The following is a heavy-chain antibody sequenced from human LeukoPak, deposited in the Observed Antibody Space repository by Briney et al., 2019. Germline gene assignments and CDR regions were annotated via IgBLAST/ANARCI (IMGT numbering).Heavy chain of an antibody. CDR1: GFPFDAYA. CDR3: AKESNSGWKHWFFDL. Sequence: GGSLRLSCAASGFPFDAYAMNWVRQVPGKGLEWVSSITWNSGTTGYADSVKGRFTISRDNAKNSLYLQINSLRTEDTAFYYCAKESNSGWKHWFFDLWGRGTLVTVSS. CDR2: ITWNSGTT. V-gene: IGHV3-9*01. D-gene: IGHD6-19*01. J-gene: IGHJ2*01.